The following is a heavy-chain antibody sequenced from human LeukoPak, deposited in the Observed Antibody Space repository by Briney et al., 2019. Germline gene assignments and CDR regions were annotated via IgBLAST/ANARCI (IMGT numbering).Heavy chain of an antibody. CDR3: ATPSGSYFGNAFDI. CDR2: IYHSGST. J-gene: IGHJ3*02. CDR1: GYSISSGYY. D-gene: IGHD1-26*01. V-gene: IGHV4-38-2*02. Sequence: SETLSLTCTVSGYSISSGYYWGWIRQPPGKGLEWIGSIYHSGSTYYNPSLKSRVSISVDTSKNQFSLKLSSVTAADTAFYYCATPSGSYFGNAFDIWGQGTMVSVSS.